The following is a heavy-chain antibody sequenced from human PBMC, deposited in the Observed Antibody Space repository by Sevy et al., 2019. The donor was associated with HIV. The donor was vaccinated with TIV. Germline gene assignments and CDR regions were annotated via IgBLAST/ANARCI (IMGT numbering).Heavy chain of an antibody. CDR2: MSFDGSIQ. CDR1: GINFRNSI. V-gene: IGHV3-30*04. CDR3: AREGETSGHAGAFDI. J-gene: IGHJ3*02. Sequence: GVSLRLSCSASGINFRNSIFHWVRQAPGKGLEWVALMSFDGSIQYFGDSEMGRLTISRDDSKNTFYLQVNSLRVEDTAVYYCAREGETSGHAGAFDIWGQGTMVTVSS. D-gene: IGHD1-26*01.